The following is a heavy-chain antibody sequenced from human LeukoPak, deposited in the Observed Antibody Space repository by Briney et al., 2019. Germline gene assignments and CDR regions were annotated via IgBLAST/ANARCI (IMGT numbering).Heavy chain of an antibody. CDR1: GYTFTSYG. CDR3: ARDCSSTSCSPTDYYYGMDV. Sequence: ASVKVSCKASGYTFTSYGISWVRQAPGQGLEWMGWISAYNGNTNYAQKLQGRVTMTTDTSTSTAYMELRSLRSDDTAVYYCARDCSSTSCSPTDYYYGMDVWGQGTTVIVSS. D-gene: IGHD2-2*01. J-gene: IGHJ6*02. CDR2: ISAYNGNT. V-gene: IGHV1-18*01.